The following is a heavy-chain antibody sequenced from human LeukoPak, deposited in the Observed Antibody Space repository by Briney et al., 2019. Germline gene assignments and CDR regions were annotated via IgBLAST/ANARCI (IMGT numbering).Heavy chain of an antibody. V-gene: IGHV4-59*01. J-gene: IGHJ5*02. Sequence: SETLSLTCTVSGGSISSYYWSWNRQPPGKGLEWIGYIYYSGSTNYNPSLKSRVTISVGTSKNQFSLKLSSVTAADTAVYYCARGAVVRGVIITSHWFDPWGQGTLVTVSS. CDR1: GGSISSYY. CDR2: IYYSGST. D-gene: IGHD3-10*01. CDR3: ARGAVVRGVIITSHWFDP.